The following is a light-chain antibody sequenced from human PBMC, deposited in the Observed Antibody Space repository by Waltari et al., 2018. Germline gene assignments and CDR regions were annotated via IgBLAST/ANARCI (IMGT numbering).Light chain of an antibody. V-gene: IGKV1-5*03. CDR2: KAS. J-gene: IGKJ1*01. CDR1: QDINTW. Sequence: DIHMTQSPSTLSAAIGDTVTIPCRASQDINTWLAWYQQRPGKAPNLLIYKASYLESGVPSRFSGSGSGTEFTLTISSLQPDDFATYFCQQYESYWTFGQGTKVEMK. CDR3: QQYESYWT.